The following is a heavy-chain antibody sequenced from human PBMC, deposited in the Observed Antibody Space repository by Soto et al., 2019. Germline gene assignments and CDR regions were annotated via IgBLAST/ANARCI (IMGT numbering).Heavy chain of an antibody. CDR2: IYPGDSDT. V-gene: IGHV5-51*01. D-gene: IGHD3-9*01. J-gene: IGHJ6*02. Sequence: PGESLKISCQGSGYSFTSYWIGWVRQTPGKGLEWMGMIYPGDSDTRYSPSFQGQVTISADKSISTAYLQWSSLKASDTAMYYCARLDYDILTGYPSLGYYGMDVWGQGTTVTVSS. CDR1: GYSFTSYW. CDR3: ARLDYDILTGYPSLGYYGMDV.